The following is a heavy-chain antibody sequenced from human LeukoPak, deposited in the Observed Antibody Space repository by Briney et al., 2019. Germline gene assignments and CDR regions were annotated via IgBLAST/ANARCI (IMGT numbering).Heavy chain of an antibody. V-gene: IGHV3-23*01. CDR2: IRGSGGST. CDR1: GFTFSSYA. J-gene: IGHJ4*02. CDR3: ARESYSSGWYGGPKALSN. D-gene: IGHD6-19*01. Sequence: GGSLRLSCAASGFTFSSYAMSWVRQAPGKGLEWVSAIRGSGGSTNYADSVKGRFTISRDNAKNTLYLQMNSLRAEDTAVYYCARESYSSGWYGGPKALSNWGQGTLVTVSS.